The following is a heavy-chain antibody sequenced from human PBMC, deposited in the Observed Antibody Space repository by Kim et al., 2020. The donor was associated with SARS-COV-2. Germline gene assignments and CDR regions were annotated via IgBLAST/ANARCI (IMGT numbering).Heavy chain of an antibody. CDR2: INQDVSEK. V-gene: IGHV3-7*01. CDR3: ARGRSDY. CDR1: GFTFTNYW. Sequence: GGSLRLSCAASGFTFTNYWMTWVRQAPGKGLEWVAIINQDVSEKYYVDSVKGRFTISRDNAKNSLYLQMAGLRAEDTAVYYCARGRSDYWGQGTLVTVSS. J-gene: IGHJ4*02.